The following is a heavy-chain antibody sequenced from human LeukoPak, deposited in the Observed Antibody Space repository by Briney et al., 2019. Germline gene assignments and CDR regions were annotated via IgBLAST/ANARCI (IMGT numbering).Heavy chain of an antibody. CDR2: INSDGSST. CDR1: GFTFSSYW. Sequence: GGSLRLSCAASGFTFSSYWMHWVRQAPGKGLVWVSRINSDGSSTSYADSVKGRFTISRDNAKNTLYLQMNSLRADDTAAYSCARQESRRYYFEGLDYWGQGTLVIVSS. V-gene: IGHV3-74*01. D-gene: IGHD3-22*01. CDR3: ARQESRRYYFEGLDY. J-gene: IGHJ4*02.